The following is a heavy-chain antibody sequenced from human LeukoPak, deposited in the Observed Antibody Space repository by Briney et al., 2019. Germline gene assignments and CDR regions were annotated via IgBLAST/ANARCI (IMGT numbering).Heavy chain of an antibody. V-gene: IGHV3-23*01. D-gene: IGHD6-19*01. J-gene: IGHJ4*02. CDR1: GFTFSSYA. Sequence: GGSLRLSCAASGFTFSSYAMSWVRQAPGKGLEWVSAISGSGGSTYYADSVKGRFTISRDNSKNTLYLQMNSLRAEDTAVYYCAKGHSSGWYEGHFDYWGQGTLVTVSS. CDR2: ISGSGGST. CDR3: AKGHSSGWYEGHFDY.